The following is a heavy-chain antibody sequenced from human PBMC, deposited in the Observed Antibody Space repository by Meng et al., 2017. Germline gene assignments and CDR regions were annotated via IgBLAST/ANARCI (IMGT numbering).Heavy chain of an antibody. Sequence: QVRLGDAGGGVVHPGRSLRLSCAASGFTFSSDGMHWVRQAPGKGLEWVAVIWYDGSNKYYADSVKGRFTISRDNSKNTLYLQMNSLRAEDTAVYYCARGLSTTYWYFDLWGRGTLVTVSS. CDR3: ARGLSTTYWYFDL. D-gene: IGHD2/OR15-2a*01. V-gene: IGHV3-33*01. CDR1: GFTFSSDG. J-gene: IGHJ2*01. CDR2: IWYDGSNK.